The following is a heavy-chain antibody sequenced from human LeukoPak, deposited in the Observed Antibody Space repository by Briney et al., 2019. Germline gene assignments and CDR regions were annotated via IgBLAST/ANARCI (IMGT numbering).Heavy chain of an antibody. CDR3: ARGRYEGYCSSTSCYVIDY. Sequence: PSETLSLTCAVYGGSFSGYYWSWIRQPPGKGLEWIGEINHSGSTNYNPSLKRRVTISVDTSKNQFSLKLSSVTAADTAVYYCARGRYEGYCSSTSCYVIDYWGQGTLVTVSS. CDR1: GGSFSGYY. J-gene: IGHJ4*02. D-gene: IGHD2-2*01. V-gene: IGHV4-34*01. CDR2: INHSGST.